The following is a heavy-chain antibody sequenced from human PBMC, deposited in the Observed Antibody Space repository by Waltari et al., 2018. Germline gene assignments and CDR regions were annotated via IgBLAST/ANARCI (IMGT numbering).Heavy chain of an antibody. CDR2: IKQDGSAK. CDR3: ARAVDVADY. Sequence: EIKVVESGGGLVQPGGSLRLSCAGSGFTFSSYWMIWDGQAPGXXLGXXXXIKQDGSAKFYLDSVKGRFTISRDNAKNTLYLQMNSLRAEDTALYYCARAVDVADYWGQGTLVTVSS. J-gene: IGHJ4*02. CDR1: GFTFSSYW. V-gene: IGHV3-7*01. D-gene: IGHD5-12*01.